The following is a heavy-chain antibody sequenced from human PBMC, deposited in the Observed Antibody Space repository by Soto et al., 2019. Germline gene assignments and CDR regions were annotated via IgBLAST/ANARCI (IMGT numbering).Heavy chain of an antibody. CDR3: TSPIKDRSAYGMDV. D-gene: IGHD3-10*01. CDR1: GGSVSSGNYY. V-gene: IGHV4-61*01. J-gene: IGHJ6*02. Sequence: PSETLSLTCTVSGGSVSSGNYYWSWIRQPPGKGLEWIGEINHSGSTSYSPSLKSRVTISLNTSKNQFSLNLSSVTAADTAVYYCTSPIKDRSAYGMDVWGQGTTVTVSS. CDR2: INHSGST.